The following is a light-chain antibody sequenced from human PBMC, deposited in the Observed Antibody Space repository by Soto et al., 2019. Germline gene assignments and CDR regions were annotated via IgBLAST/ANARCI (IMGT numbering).Light chain of an antibody. J-gene: IGLJ1*01. CDR2: EGT. CDR1: SRDVGSYNL. Sequence: QSALIQPASVSGSPGQSITISCTGTSRDVGSYNLVSWYQQHPGNAPKLIIYEGTKRPSGVSYRFSGSKSGNTASLTISGLQEEDEGDYHCCSFAGSSTYVFGTGTKLTVL. V-gene: IGLV2-23*01. CDR3: CSFAGSSTYV.